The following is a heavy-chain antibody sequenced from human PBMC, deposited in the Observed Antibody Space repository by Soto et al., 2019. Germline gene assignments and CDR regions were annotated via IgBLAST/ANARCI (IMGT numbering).Heavy chain of an antibody. Sequence: EVQLVESGGALVQPGGSLRLSCAASGFSFSSYSMNWVRQAPGKGLQWVSYISSGSRTIYYADSVKGRFTISRDNAKKSLYLQMSSLRAEDTAVYYCARSWFGELFGAVDIWGQGTMVTVSS. CDR2: ISSGSRTI. D-gene: IGHD3-10*01. V-gene: IGHV3-48*01. J-gene: IGHJ3*02. CDR1: GFSFSSYS. CDR3: ARSWFGELFGAVDI.